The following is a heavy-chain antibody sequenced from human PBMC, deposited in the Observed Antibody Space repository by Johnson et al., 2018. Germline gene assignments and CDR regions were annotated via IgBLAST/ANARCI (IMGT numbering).Heavy chain of an antibody. CDR3: VRSTVVIRAEYFQN. CDR2: IWYDGSNK. Sequence: VQLVESGGGVVQPGRSLRLSCAASGFTFSSYGMHWVRQAPGKGLEWVAVIWYDGSNKYYADSVKGRFTISRDNSKNTLYLQRNSLRTEDTAVYYCVRSTVVIRAEYFQNWGQGTLVTVSS. D-gene: IGHD4-23*01. V-gene: IGHV3-33*01. CDR1: GFTFSSYG. J-gene: IGHJ1*01.